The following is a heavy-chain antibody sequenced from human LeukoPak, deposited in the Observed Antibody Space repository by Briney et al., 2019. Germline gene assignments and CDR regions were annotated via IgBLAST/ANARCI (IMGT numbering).Heavy chain of an antibody. CDR3: ARAQYYGSGSYPFDY. CDR1: GYSISSGYY. V-gene: IGHV4-38-2*02. D-gene: IGHD3-10*01. J-gene: IGHJ4*02. CDR2: IYHSGST. Sequence: SETLSLTCTVSGYSISSGYYWGWIRQPPGKGLEWIGSIYHSGSTYYNPSLKSRVTISVDTSKNQFSLKLSSVTAADTAVYYCARAQYYGSGSYPFDYWGQGALVTVSS.